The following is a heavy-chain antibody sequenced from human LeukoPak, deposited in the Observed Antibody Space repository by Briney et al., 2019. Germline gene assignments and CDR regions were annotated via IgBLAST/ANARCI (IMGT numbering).Heavy chain of an antibody. CDR3: ASGGYSSGQVDY. J-gene: IGHJ4*02. V-gene: IGHV4-59*01. CDR1: VGSISSYY. D-gene: IGHD6-19*01. Sequence: PSETLSLTCTVSVGSISSYYWSWIRQPPGKGLEWIGYIYYSGSTNYNPSLKSRVTISVDTSKNQFSLKLSSVTAADTAVYYCASGGYSSGQVDYWGQGTLVTVSS. CDR2: IYYSGST.